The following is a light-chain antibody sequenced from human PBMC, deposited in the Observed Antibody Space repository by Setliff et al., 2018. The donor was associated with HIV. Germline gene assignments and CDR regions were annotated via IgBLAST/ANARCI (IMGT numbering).Light chain of an antibody. J-gene: IGLJ1*01. Sequence: QSALAQPASVSGSPGQAITISCTGTSDDIGRYYYVSRYQQLPGKAPKLIMYDVSHRPSGVSTRFSGSKSGDTASLTISGLQAEDEAHYYCTSYTINTLYVVGSGTKV. V-gene: IGLV2-14*03. CDR3: TSYTINTLYV. CDR1: SDDIGRYYY. CDR2: DVS.